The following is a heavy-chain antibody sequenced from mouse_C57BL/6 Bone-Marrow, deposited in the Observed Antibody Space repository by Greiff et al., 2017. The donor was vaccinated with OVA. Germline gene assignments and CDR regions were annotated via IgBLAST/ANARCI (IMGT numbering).Heavy chain of an antibody. D-gene: IGHD2-3*01. CDR3: AREGGYYDYFDY. CDR1: GFTFSSYA. Sequence: EVMLVESGGGLVKPGGSLKLSCAASGFTFSSYAMSWVRQTPEKRLAWVATISDGGSYTYYPDNVKGRFTISRDNAKNNLYLQMSHLKSEDTAMYYCAREGGYYDYFDYWGQGTTLTVSS. V-gene: IGHV5-4*01. J-gene: IGHJ2*01. CDR2: ISDGGSYT.